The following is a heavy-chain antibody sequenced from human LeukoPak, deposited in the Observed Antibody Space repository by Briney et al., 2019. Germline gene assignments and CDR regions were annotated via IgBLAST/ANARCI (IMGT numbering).Heavy chain of an antibody. CDR3: ATQSYYYDSSGYIPFSY. J-gene: IGHJ4*02. Sequence: GASLQISCKGSGYSFTSCWIGWVRQMPGKGLEWMGIIYPGDSDTRYSPSFQGQVTISADKSISTAYLQWSSLKASDTAMYYCATQSYYYDSSGYIPFSYWGQGTLVTVSS. CDR1: GYSFTSCW. D-gene: IGHD3-22*01. V-gene: IGHV5-51*01. CDR2: IYPGDSDT.